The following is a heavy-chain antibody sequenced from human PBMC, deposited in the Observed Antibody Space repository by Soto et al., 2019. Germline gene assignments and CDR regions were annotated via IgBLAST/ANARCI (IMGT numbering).Heavy chain of an antibody. CDR1: GFSFNIFA. CDR3: AKDPTSYDSSAQFDS. V-gene: IGHV3-23*01. J-gene: IGHJ4*02. Sequence: GGSLRLSCAASGFSFNIFAMNWVRQAPGQGLEWVSGISGGGGSTYYADSVKGRFTISRDNSNNTLYLQMNSLRAEDTAVYYCAKDPTSYDSSAQFDSWGQGTLVTGSS. CDR2: ISGGGGST. D-gene: IGHD3-22*01.